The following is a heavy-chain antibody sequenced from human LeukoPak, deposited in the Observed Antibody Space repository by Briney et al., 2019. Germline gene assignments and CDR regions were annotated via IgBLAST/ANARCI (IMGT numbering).Heavy chain of an antibody. J-gene: IGHJ5*02. CDR1: GFSFSNYD. Sequence: PGGSLRLSCAASGFSFSNYDMSWVRQAPGKGLEWVSGIRDSGYSTYYADSVKGRFTISRDNSKNTLYLQMNSLRAEDTAVYYCAKDPNPGSWGENWFDPWGQGTLVTVSS. CDR2: IRDSGYST. D-gene: IGHD3-16*01. V-gene: IGHV3-23*01. CDR3: AKDPNPGSWGENWFDP.